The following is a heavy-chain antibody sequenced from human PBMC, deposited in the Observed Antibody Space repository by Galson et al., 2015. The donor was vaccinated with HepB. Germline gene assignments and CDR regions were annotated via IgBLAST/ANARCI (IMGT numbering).Heavy chain of an antibody. CDR3: ATSAGHSTDPYYMNF. Sequence: SVKVSCKASGYTFISYGVSWVRQAPGQGLEWMGGIIPMFGAATYAQKFQGRVTISADKSTTTAYLEFSSLRSEDTAVYYCATSAGHSTDPYYMNFWGEGTTVTV. D-gene: IGHD5-18*01. CDR1: GYTFISYG. V-gene: IGHV1-69*06. CDR2: IIPMFGAA. J-gene: IGHJ6*03.